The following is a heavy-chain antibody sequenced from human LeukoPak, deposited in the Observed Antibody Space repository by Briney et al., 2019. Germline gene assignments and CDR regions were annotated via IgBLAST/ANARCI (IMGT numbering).Heavy chain of an antibody. J-gene: IGHJ4*02. CDR1: GGSFSGYY. D-gene: IGHD4-17*01. V-gene: IGHV4-34*01. CDR3: ARVQTDYGDYVGY. CDR2: INHRGST. Sequence: SETLSLTCAVYGGSFSGYYWSWIRQPPGKGLEWIGEINHRGSTNYNPSLKSRVTISVDTSKNQFSLKLSSVTAADTAVYYCARVQTDYGDYVGYWGQGTLVTVSS.